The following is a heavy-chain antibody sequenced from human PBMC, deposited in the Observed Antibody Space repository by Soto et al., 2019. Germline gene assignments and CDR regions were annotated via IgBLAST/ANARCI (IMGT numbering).Heavy chain of an antibody. V-gene: IGHV4-39*01. CDR2: IYYSGST. D-gene: IGHD5-18*01. J-gene: IGHJ4*02. Sequence: SETLSLTCTVSGGSISSSSYYWGWIRQPPGKGLEWIGSIYYSGSTYYNPSLKSRVTISVDTSKNQFSLKLSSVTAADTAVYYCARTVDTAMVIDYWGQGTLFTVSS. CDR1: GGSISSSSYY. CDR3: ARTVDTAMVIDY.